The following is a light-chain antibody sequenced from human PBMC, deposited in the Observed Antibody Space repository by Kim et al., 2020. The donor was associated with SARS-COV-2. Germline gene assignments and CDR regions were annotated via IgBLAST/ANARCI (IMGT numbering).Light chain of an antibody. CDR2: AAS. J-gene: IGKJ4*01. V-gene: IGKV1-16*02. CDR1: QDISTY. CDR3: QKYKNYPLT. Sequence: SSVGDIVTITCRARQDISTYLARFQQQPGKARKSSIYAASNLQSFVSSHLRGGVSGTDFSLTISSLQPEDFATYYCQKYKNYPLTFGAGAKVDIK.